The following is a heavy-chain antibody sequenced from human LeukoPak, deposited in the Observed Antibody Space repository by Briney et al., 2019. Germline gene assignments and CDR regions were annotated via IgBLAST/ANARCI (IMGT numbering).Heavy chain of an antibody. Sequence: SETLSLTCTVSGYSISSGYYWGWIRQPPGKGLEWIGSIYHSGSTYYNPSLKSRVTISVDTSKNQFSLKLSSVTAADTAVYYCAKDSSGCPGDYWGQGTLVTVSS. J-gene: IGHJ4*02. CDR1: GYSISSGYY. CDR2: IYHSGST. D-gene: IGHD6-19*01. V-gene: IGHV4-38-2*02. CDR3: AKDSSGCPGDY.